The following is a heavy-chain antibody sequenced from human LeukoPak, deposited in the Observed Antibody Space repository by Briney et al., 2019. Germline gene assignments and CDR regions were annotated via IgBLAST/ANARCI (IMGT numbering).Heavy chain of an antibody. V-gene: IGHV3-21*04. D-gene: IGHD2-2*01. Sequence: PGGSLGLSCAASGFTFSSYSMNWVRQAPGKGLEWVSSISSSSSYIYYADSVKGRFTISRDNAKNSLYLQMNSLRAEDTAVYYCAKDRYCSSTSCYEVDYWGQGTLVTVSS. CDR1: GFTFSSYS. CDR3: AKDRYCSSTSCYEVDY. J-gene: IGHJ4*02. CDR2: ISSSSSYI.